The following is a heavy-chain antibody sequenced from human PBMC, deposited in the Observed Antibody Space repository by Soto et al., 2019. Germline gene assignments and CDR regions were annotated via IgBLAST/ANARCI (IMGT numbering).Heavy chain of an antibody. CDR1: GGSISSGDYY. J-gene: IGHJ4*02. CDR2: MYYSGST. Sequence: PSETLSLTCTVSGGSISSGDYYWSWIRQPPGKGLEWIGYMYYSGSTYYNPSLKSRVAMSVDKSKNQFSLKLSSVTAADTAVYYCARFDYYDSSGYLHFGPKWGQGTLVTVSS. CDR3: ARFDYYDSSGYLHFGPK. V-gene: IGHV4-30-4*02. D-gene: IGHD3-22*01.